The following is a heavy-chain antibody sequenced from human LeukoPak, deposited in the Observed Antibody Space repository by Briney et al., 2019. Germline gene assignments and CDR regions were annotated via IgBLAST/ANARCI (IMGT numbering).Heavy chain of an antibody. Sequence: ASVKVSCKASGYTFTSYGISWVRQAPGQGLEWMGWISAYNGNTNYAQKLQGRVTMTTDTSTSTAYMELRSLRSDDTAVYYCARDRELRFLEWYYYYGMDVWGQGTTVTVSS. J-gene: IGHJ6*02. CDR2: ISAYNGNT. CDR1: GYTFTSYG. D-gene: IGHD3-3*01. V-gene: IGHV1-18*01. CDR3: ARDRELRFLEWYYYYGMDV.